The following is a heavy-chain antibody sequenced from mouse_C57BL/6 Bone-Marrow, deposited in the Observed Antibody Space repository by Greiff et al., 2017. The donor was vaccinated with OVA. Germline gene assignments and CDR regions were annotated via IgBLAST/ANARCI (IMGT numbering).Heavy chain of an antibody. V-gene: IGHV1-22*01. D-gene: IGHD2-3*01. Sequence: EVKLVESGPELVKPGASVKMSCKASGYTFTDYNMHWVKQSHGKSLEWIGYINPNNGGTSYNQKFKGKATLTVNKSSSTAYMELRSLTSEDSAVYYCARWLLLYAMDYWGQGTSVTVSS. CDR2: INPNNGGT. J-gene: IGHJ4*01. CDR1: GYTFTDYN. CDR3: ARWLLLYAMDY.